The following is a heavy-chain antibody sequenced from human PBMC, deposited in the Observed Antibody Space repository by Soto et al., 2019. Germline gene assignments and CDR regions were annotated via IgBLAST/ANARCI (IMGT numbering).Heavy chain of an antibody. J-gene: IGHJ4*02. V-gene: IGHV1-69*13. D-gene: IGHD3-22*01. CDR1: GGTFSSYA. CDR3: ARDQGRYYDSSGYYYLGSV. CDR2: IIPIFGTA. Sequence: SVKVSCKASGGTFSSYAISWVRQAPGQGLEWMGGIIPIFGTANYAQKFQGRVTITADESTSTAYMELSSLRSEDTAVYYCARDQGRYYDSSGYYYLGSVWGQGTLVTVSS.